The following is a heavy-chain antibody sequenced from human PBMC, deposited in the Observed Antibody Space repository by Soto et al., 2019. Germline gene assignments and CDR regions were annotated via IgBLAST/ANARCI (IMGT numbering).Heavy chain of an antibody. CDR2: ISGSGGST. Sequence: GGSLRLSCAASGFTFSSYAMSWVRQAPGKGLEWVSAISGSGGSTYYADSVKGRFTISRDNSKNTLYLQMNSPRAEDTAVYYCAKDSSGYYPRGYFDYWGQGTLVTVSS. J-gene: IGHJ4*02. CDR1: GFTFSSYA. V-gene: IGHV3-23*01. D-gene: IGHD3-22*01. CDR3: AKDSSGYYPRGYFDY.